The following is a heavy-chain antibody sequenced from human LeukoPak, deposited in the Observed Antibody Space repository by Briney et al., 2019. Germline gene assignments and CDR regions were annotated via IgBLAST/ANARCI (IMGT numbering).Heavy chain of an antibody. J-gene: IGHJ4*02. D-gene: IGHD2-2*01. Sequence: PGGSLRLSCAASGFMFSNFAMSWVRQAPGKGLEWVSTIYYSGGNTYSADSVKGRFTISRDNAKNTLYLQMNSLRAEDTAVYYCAEDQGQAVVPRRFDYWGQGTLVTVSS. CDR3: AEDQGQAVVPRRFDY. CDR1: GFMFSNFA. V-gene: IGHV3-23*01. CDR2: IYYSGGNT.